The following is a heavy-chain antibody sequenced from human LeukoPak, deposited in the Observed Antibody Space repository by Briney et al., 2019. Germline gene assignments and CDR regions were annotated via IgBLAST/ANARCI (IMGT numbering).Heavy chain of an antibody. Sequence: GGSLRLSCAASGFTFSSFAMTWVRQAPGKGLEWVSSITSSGGGTYYADSVKGRFTISRDNSQNTLYLQMNSLRADDTAVYFCAKQIVGATSNDFDYWGQGTLVTDSS. CDR3: AKQIVGATSNDFDY. CDR2: ITSSGGGT. D-gene: IGHD1-26*01. J-gene: IGHJ4*02. V-gene: IGHV3-23*01. CDR1: GFTFSSFA.